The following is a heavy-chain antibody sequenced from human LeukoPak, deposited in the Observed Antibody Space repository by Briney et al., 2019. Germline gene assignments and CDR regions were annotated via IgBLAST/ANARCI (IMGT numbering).Heavy chain of an antibody. D-gene: IGHD4-11*01. CDR2: IYYSGST. CDR1: GGSISSYY. J-gene: IGHJ6*03. CDR3: ARDYSKGYMDV. Sequence: KASETLSLTCTVSGGSISSYYWSWIRQPPGKGLEWIGYIYYSGSTNYNPSLKSRVTISVDTSKNQFSLKLSSVTAADTAVYYCARDYSKGYMDVWGKGTTVTVSS. V-gene: IGHV4-59*12.